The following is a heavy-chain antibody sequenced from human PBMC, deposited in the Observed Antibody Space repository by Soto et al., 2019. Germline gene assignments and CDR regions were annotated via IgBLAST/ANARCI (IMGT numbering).Heavy chain of an antibody. V-gene: IGHV3-30-3*01. Sequence: PGGSLRLSCAASGFTFSSYAMHWVRQAPGKGLEWVAVISYDGSNKYYADSVKGRFTISRDNSKNTLYLQMNSLRAEDTAVYYCARPTVVTPYGMDVWGQGTTVTVSS. CDR2: ISYDGSNK. CDR3: ARPTVVTPYGMDV. D-gene: IGHD4-17*01. J-gene: IGHJ6*02. CDR1: GFTFSSYA.